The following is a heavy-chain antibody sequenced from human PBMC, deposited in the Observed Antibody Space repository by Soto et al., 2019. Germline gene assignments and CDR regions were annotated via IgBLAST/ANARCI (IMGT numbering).Heavy chain of an antibody. CDR2: IYSSGST. J-gene: IGHJ4*02. V-gene: IGHV4-59*01. D-gene: IGHD5-18*01. CDR3: ARDHPHSYGVYYFDY. CDR1: GGSISNYY. Sequence: PSETLSLTCTVSGGSISNYYWNWIRQSPGKGLEWIGYIYSSGSTHYNPSLQNRVTISIDTSNNQVSLKVNSVTAADTAVYYCARDHPHSYGVYYFDYWGQGTPVTVSS.